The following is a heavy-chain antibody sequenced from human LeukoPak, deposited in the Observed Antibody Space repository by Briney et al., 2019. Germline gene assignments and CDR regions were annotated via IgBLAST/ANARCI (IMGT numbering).Heavy chain of an antibody. V-gene: IGHV4-34*01. J-gene: IGHJ4*02. CDR2: INHSGST. CDR1: GGSFSGYY. CDR3: ARARRYALDY. Sequence: KASETLSLTCAVYGGSFSGYYWSWIRQPPGKGLEWIGEINHSGSTNYNPSLKSRVTISVDTSKNQFSLKLSSVTAADTAVYYCARARRYALDYWGQGTLVTVSS. D-gene: IGHD1-1*01.